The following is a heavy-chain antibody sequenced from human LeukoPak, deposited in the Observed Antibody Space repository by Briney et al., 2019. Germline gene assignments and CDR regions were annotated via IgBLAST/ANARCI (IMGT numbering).Heavy chain of an antibody. D-gene: IGHD6-6*01. Sequence: VASVKVSCRASGYTFTSYYMHWVRQAPGQGLEWMGIINPSGGSTSYAQKLQGRVTMTRDTSTSTVYMELSSLRSEAAAVYYCARSTFSIAARPRYFDYWGQGTLVTVSS. V-gene: IGHV1-46*04. CDR1: GYTFTSYY. CDR3: ARSTFSIAARPRYFDY. J-gene: IGHJ4*02. CDR2: INPSGGST.